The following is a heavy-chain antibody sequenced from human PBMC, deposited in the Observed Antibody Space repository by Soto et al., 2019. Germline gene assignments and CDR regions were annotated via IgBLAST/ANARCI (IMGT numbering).Heavy chain of an antibody. CDR2: ISSSSSTI. V-gene: IGHV3-48*02. Sequence: PGGSLRLSCAASEFTFSSYSMNWVRQAPGKGLEWVSYISSSSSTIYYADSVKGRFTISRDNAKNSLYLQMNSLGDEDTAVYYCARPEYSSSSYGMDVWGQATTVTVSS. CDR1: EFTFSSYS. CDR3: ARPEYSSSSYGMDV. D-gene: IGHD6-6*01. J-gene: IGHJ6*02.